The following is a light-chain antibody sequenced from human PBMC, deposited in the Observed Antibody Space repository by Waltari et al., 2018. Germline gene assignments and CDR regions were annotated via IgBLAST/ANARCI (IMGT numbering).Light chain of an antibody. CDR3: SMYMGSGIWV. Sequence: QTVLTQDPSLSVSPGGTVTLTCALSPGSVSSTSYATWYQQTPGHAPRTLVYKGNGRSSGVPDRFSGSILGNKAALTITGAQADDESDYYCSMYMGSGIWVFGGGTKLTVL. CDR1: PGSVSSTSY. J-gene: IGLJ3*02. CDR2: KGN. V-gene: IGLV8-61*01.